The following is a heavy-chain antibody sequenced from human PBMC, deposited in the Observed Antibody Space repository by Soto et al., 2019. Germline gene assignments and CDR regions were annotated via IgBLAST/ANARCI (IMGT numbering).Heavy chain of an antibody. V-gene: IGHV1-46*03. CDR2: INPRSGKT. D-gene: IGHD3-22*01. CDR3: ARGVGYSDSSGYPFDY. Sequence: VQLVQSGAEVKRPGASVKISCKASGDTLSTYYMHWARQAPGQGLEWMGIINPRSGKTNYPQKCQGRVTMTRDTATTTVYMELSTVRSEDTAMYYCARGVGYSDSSGYPFDYWGQGTLVTVSS. CDR1: GDTLSTYY. J-gene: IGHJ4*02.